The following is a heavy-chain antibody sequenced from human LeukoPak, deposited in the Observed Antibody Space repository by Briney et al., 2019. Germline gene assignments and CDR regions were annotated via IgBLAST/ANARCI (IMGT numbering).Heavy chain of an antibody. CDR2: INHSGST. V-gene: IGHV4-34*01. CDR1: GGSFSAYY. D-gene: IGHD2-2*01. J-gene: IGHJ4*02. Sequence: PSETLSLTCAVYGGSFSAYYWSWIRQPPGKGLEWIGEINHSGSTNYNPSLKSRVTISVDTSKNQFSLKLSSVTAADTAVYYCACPPRHCSSTSCPFDYWGQGTLVTVSS. CDR3: ACPPRHCSSTSCPFDY.